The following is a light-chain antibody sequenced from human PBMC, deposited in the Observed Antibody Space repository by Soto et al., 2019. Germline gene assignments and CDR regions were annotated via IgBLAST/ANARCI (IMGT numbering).Light chain of an antibody. V-gene: IGKV1-39*01. Sequence: DIQMTHSPSSLSASVGDRVTITCRASQSIGGYLNWYQQKPGKAPNLLIYAASNLHSGAPSRFSGSGSGTHFTLTINSLQPEDFATYYCQQSFNTPWTFGQGTKVDNK. CDR2: AAS. CDR3: QQSFNTPWT. CDR1: QSIGGY. J-gene: IGKJ1*01.